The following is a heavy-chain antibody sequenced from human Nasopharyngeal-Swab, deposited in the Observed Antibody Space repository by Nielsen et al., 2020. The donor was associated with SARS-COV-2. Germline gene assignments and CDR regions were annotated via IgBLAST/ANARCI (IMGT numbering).Heavy chain of an antibody. V-gene: IGHV4-59*01. CDR2: IYYSGGA. J-gene: IGHJ5*02. CDR3: AKYAHYDFLSGYHLGWFDP. D-gene: IGHD3-3*01. Sequence: RQAPGKGLEWFGYIYYSGGANYNLSLKSRVTISVDTSKNQFSLKLNFVTAADTAVYYCAKYAHYDFLSGYHLGWFDPWGQGTLVTVSS.